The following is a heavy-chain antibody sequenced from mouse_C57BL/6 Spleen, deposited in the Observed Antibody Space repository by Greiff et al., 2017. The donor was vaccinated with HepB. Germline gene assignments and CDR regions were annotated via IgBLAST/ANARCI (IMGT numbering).Heavy chain of an antibody. CDR3: ARQFITTVVAPYYYAMDY. Sequence: EVKLMESGGGLVQPGGSLKLSCAASGFTFSDYYMYWVRQTPEKRLEWVAYISNGGGSTYYPDTVKGRFTISRDNAKNTLYLQMSRLKSEDTAMYYCARQFITTVVAPYYYAMDYWGQGTSVTVSS. CDR2: ISNGGGST. J-gene: IGHJ4*01. V-gene: IGHV5-12*01. CDR1: GFTFSDYY. D-gene: IGHD1-1*01.